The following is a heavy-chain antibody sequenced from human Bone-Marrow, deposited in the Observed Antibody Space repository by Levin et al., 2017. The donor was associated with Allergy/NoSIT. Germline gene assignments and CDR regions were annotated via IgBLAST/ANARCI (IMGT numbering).Heavy chain of an antibody. D-gene: IGHD1-26*01. J-gene: IGHJ6*02. CDR1: GFIFDNFA. CDR3: AKGISSGYYMGMDV. V-gene: IGHV3-9*01. CDR2: INWNSDTK. Sequence: PGGSLRLSCAASGFIFDNFAMHWVREVPGKGLEWVPGINWNSDTKRYADSVKGRFTISRDNAQNSLYLQMNGPTPEDTALHYCAKGISSGYYMGMDVWGPGTTVIVSS.